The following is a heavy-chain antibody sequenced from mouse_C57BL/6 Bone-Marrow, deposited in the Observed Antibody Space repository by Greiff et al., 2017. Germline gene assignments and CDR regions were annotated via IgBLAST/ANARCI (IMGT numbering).Heavy chain of an antibody. CDR3: GASVYCPFDY. J-gene: IGHJ2*01. D-gene: IGHD2-1*01. CDR1: GFNINNTY. CDR2: IDPANGTT. V-gene: IGHV14-3*01. Sequence: VQLKQSVAELVRPGASVKLSCTASGFNINNTYMHWVKQRPEKSLEWIGRIDPANGTTTYAPKFQGKATISADTASNTAYLQLCSLTSEDTALXYWGASVYCPFDYWGQGTTLTVSS.